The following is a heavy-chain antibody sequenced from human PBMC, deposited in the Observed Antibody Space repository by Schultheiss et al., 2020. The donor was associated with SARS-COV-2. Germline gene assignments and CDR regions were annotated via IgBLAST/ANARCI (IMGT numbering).Heavy chain of an antibody. Sequence: GGSLRLSCAASGFTFSSYWMHWVRQAPGKGLEWVSGISASGGDTYYADSVKGRFTISRDNSKNTLSLQMNSLRAEDTALYYCAKSPQSGLMEYFDYWGRGTLVTVSS. D-gene: IGHD3-22*01. CDR1: GFTFSSYW. CDR2: ISASGGDT. CDR3: AKSPQSGLMEYFDY. J-gene: IGHJ4*02. V-gene: IGHV3-23*01.